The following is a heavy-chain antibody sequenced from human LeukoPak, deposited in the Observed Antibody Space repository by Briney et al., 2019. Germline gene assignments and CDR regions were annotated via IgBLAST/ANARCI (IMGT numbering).Heavy chain of an antibody. Sequence: GGSLRLSCAASGFTFSSYGMHWVRQAPGKGLEWVAVIWYGGSNKYYADSVKGRFTISRDNSKNTLYLQMNSLRAEDTAVYYCAKDRSPYSSRSGDYWGQGTLVTVSS. CDR3: AKDRSPYSSRSGDY. D-gene: IGHD6-13*01. CDR1: GFTFSSYG. V-gene: IGHV3-30*02. J-gene: IGHJ4*02. CDR2: IWYGGSNK.